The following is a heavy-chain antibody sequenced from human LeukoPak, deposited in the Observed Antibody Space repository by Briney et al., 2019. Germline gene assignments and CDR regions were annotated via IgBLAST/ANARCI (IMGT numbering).Heavy chain of an antibody. J-gene: IGHJ4*02. CDR2: LYGNMRT. CDR3: ATIKRGDVYGYFDF. Sequence: SETLSLTCTVSGDSISSHYWGWLRQPPGKGLEWIAYLYGNMRTKDNPSLKGRVTLSADTSKNQHSLRLSSVTAADTAVYYCATIKRGDVYGYFDFWGRGILVTVSS. CDR1: GDSISSHY. D-gene: IGHD1-14*01. V-gene: IGHV4-59*11.